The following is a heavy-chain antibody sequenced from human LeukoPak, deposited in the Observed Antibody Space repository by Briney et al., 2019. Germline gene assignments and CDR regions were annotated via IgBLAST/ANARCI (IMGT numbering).Heavy chain of an antibody. CDR1: GFTFSSYA. J-gene: IGHJ3*02. CDR3: ARVKYYYDSSGYSAFDI. V-gene: IGHV3-23*01. D-gene: IGHD3-22*01. CDR2: ISGSGIST. Sequence: GGSLRLSCAASGFTFSSYAMSWVRQAPGKGLEWVSAISGSGISTYYADSVKGRFTISRDNSKNTLYLQMNSLRAEDTAVYYCARVKYYYDSSGYSAFDIWGQGTMVTVSS.